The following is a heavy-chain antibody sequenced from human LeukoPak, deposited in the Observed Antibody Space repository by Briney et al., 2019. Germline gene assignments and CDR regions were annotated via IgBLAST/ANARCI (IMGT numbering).Heavy chain of an antibody. Sequence: GGSLRLSCAASGFTFSSYAMSWVRQAPGKGLEWVSAISGSGGSTYYADSVKGRFTISRDNSKNTLYLQMNSLRAEDTAVYYCATPPRSRIVVVPAAIDYWGQGTLVTVSS. V-gene: IGHV3-23*01. CDR3: ATPPRSRIVVVPAAIDY. J-gene: IGHJ4*02. CDR1: GFTFSSYA. CDR2: ISGSGGST. D-gene: IGHD2-2*01.